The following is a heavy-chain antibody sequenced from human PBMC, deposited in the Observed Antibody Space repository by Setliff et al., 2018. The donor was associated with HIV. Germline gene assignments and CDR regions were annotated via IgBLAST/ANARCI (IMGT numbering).Heavy chain of an antibody. D-gene: IGHD3-9*01. CDR1: GYTFTGYY. V-gene: IGHV1-2*06. CDR3: ARTASYYDILTGYYRYYFDY. J-gene: IGHJ4*02. CDR2: INPNSGGT. Sequence: VKVSCKASGYTFTGYYMHWVRQAPGQGLEWMGRINPNSGGTNYAQKFQGRVTMTRDTSISTAYMELSRLRSDDTAVYYCARTASYYDILTGYYRYYFDYWGQGTLVTVSS.